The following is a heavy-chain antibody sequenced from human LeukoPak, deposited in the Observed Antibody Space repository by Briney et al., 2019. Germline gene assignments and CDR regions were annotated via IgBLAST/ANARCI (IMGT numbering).Heavy chain of an antibody. J-gene: IGHJ4*02. CDR3: ARDQVGATWSFDY. Sequence: ASVKVSCKASGYTFIGYYIHWVRQAPGQGLEWMGRIIPILGIANYAQKFQGRVTITADKSTSTAYMELSSLRSEDTAVYYCARDQVGATWSFDYWGQGTLVTVSS. CDR1: GYTFIGYY. CDR2: IIPILGIA. V-gene: IGHV1-69*04. D-gene: IGHD1-26*01.